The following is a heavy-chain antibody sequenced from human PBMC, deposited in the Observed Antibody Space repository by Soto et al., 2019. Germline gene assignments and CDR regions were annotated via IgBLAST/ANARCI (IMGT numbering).Heavy chain of an antibody. CDR3: ARGEVAAAFNYYYYYMDV. V-gene: IGHV4-34*01. D-gene: IGHD6-13*01. CDR2: INHSGST. Sequence: SDTLSLTCAVYGGTFSGYYWSWIRQPPGKGLEWIGEINHSGSTNYNPSLKSRVTISVDTSKNQFSLKLSSVTAADTAVYYCARGEVAAAFNYYYYYMDVWGKGTTVTVSS. CDR1: GGTFSGYY. J-gene: IGHJ6*03.